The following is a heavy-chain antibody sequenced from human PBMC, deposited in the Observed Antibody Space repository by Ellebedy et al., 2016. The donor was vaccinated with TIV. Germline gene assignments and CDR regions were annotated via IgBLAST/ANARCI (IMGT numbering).Heavy chain of an antibody. CDR1: GFTFDDHG. D-gene: IGHD6-19*01. J-gene: IGHJ4*02. CDR3: VRDMNPVAGTPFDS. Sequence: GGSLRLXCAASGFTFDDHGMHWVRQVPGKGLEWVSGISWSNEGIEYADSVKGRFTISRDNAENSLYLQMNSLRPEDSALYYCVRDMNPVAGTPFDSWGQGTLVTVSS. CDR2: ISWSNEGI. V-gene: IGHV3-9*01.